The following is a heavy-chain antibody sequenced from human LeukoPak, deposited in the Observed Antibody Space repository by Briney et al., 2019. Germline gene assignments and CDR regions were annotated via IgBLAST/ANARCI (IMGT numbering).Heavy chain of an antibody. CDR3: ARDRGGGYDFDY. J-gene: IGHJ4*02. Sequence: PGRSLRLSCAATGFSFSNYGMHWVRQAPGKGLEWVAVISYDGSNKDYADSVKGRFTISRDNSKNTQYLQMNSLRVEDTAVYSCARDRGGGYDFDYWGQGTLVTVSS. V-gene: IGHV3-30*03. D-gene: IGHD5-12*01. CDR1: GFSFSNYG. CDR2: ISYDGSNK.